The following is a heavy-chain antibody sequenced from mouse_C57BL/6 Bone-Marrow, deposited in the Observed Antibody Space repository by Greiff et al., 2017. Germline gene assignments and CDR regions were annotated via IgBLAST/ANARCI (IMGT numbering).Heavy chain of an antibody. D-gene: IGHD1-1*01. CDR1: GSNIKDDY. CDR3: TFLYYGSSFDV. CDR2: IDPGNGDT. V-gene: IGHV14-4*01. Sequence: EVQLQQSGAELVRPGASVKLSCTASGSNIKDDYMHWVKQRPEQGLEWIGWIDPGNGDTEYASKFQGKATITADKSSNTAYLQLSSLTSEDTAVYYCTFLYYGSSFDVWGTGTTVTVSS. J-gene: IGHJ1*03.